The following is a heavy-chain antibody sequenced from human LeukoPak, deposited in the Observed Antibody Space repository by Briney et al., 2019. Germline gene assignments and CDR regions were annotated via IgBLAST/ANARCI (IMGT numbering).Heavy chain of an antibody. D-gene: IGHD6-19*01. CDR2: IHSGSGT. CDR3: ARAHSSGWNYFEY. CDR1: GFTFSNYA. V-gene: IGHV3-23*05. J-gene: IGHJ4*02. Sequence: HPGASLRLSCEASGFTFSNYAMSWVRRAPGKGLEWVSGIHSGSGTYYADSVKGRFTISRDNSKNTVYLQMKSLRAEDTAVYYCARAHSSGWNYFEYWGQGTLVTVSS.